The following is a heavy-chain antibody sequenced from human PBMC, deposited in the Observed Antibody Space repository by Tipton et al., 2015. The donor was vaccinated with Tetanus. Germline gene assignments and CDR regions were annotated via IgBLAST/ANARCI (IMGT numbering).Heavy chain of an antibody. V-gene: IGHV3-21*04. J-gene: IGHJ4*02. CDR1: GFTFTSYT. CDR3: AGLPVGGGYSAHHYFLH. Sequence: SLRLSCAASGFTFTSYTMNWVRQAPGKGLEWVSSISSSSTYIYYADSVKGRFTISRDNAKNSLYLQLNSLRAEDTAVYYCAGLPVGGGYSAHHYFLHWGQGTLVTVSS. D-gene: IGHD4-23*01. CDR2: ISSSSTYI.